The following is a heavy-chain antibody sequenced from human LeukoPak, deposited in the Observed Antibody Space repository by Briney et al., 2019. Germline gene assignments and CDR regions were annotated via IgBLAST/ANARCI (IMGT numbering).Heavy chain of an antibody. D-gene: IGHD6-19*01. V-gene: IGHV3-23*01. CDR1: GFTFSSYA. Sequence: GGSLSLSCAASGFTFSSYAMSWVREAPGEGLEWVSDISGSGGSTYYADSVKGRFTISRDNSKNTLYLQMNSLRAEDTAVYYCAKVKSSGWYYFDYWGQGTLVTVSS. CDR3: AKVKSSGWYYFDY. J-gene: IGHJ4*02. CDR2: ISGSGGST.